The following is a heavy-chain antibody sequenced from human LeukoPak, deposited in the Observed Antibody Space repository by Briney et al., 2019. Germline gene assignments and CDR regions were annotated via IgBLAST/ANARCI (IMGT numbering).Heavy chain of an antibody. Sequence: SQTLSLTCAISGDSVSSNSAAWNWIRLSPSRGLEWLGRTYYRSKWYNDYAVSVKSRITINPDTSKNQFSLQPNSVTPEDTAVYYCARLEEGIAVAGEVSGFDYWGQGTLVTVSS. V-gene: IGHV6-1*01. J-gene: IGHJ4*02. CDR3: ARLEEGIAVAGEVSGFDY. CDR1: GDSVSSNSAA. CDR2: TYYRSKWYN. D-gene: IGHD6-19*01.